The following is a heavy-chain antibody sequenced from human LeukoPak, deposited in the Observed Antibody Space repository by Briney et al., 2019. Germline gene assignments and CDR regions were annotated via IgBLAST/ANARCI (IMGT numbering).Heavy chain of an antibody. J-gene: IGHJ5*02. CDR1: GGSISSSYY. Sequence: SETLSLTCTVSGGSISSSYYWGWIRQPPGKGLEWIGSIYYSGSTYYNPSLKSRVTISVDTSKNQFSLKLSSVTAADTAVYYCARVGRSWFDPWGQGTLVTVSS. CDR3: ARVGRSWFDP. CDR2: IYYSGST. V-gene: IGHV4-39*07. D-gene: IGHD3/OR15-3a*01.